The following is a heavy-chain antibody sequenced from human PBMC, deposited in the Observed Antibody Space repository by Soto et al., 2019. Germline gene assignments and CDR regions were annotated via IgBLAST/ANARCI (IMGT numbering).Heavy chain of an antibody. D-gene: IGHD6-13*01. V-gene: IGHV5-51*01. J-gene: IGHJ6*02. CDR3: ARTYSSSKYYYYGMDV. CDR2: IYPGDSDT. CDR1: GYSLTSYW. Sequence: GESLKISCKGSGYSLTSYWIGWVRQMPGKGLEWMGIIYPGDSDTRYSPSFQGQVTISADKSISTAYLQWSSLKASDTAMYYCARTYSSSKYYYYGMDVWGQGTTVTVSS.